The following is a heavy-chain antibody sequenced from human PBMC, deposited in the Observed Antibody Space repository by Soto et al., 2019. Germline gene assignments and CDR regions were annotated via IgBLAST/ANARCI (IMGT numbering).Heavy chain of an antibody. J-gene: IGHJ3*02. CDR1: GFTFSRYW. CDR2: IKQDGTEK. CDR3: ARGDTPMITGMDSFDI. Sequence: GGSLRLSCAASGFTFSRYWMNWVRQAPGKGLEWVANIKQDGTEKNYVDSVKGRFTISRDNARKSLYLQMDSLRAEDTAAYFCARGDTPMITGMDSFDIWGQGTMVTVSS. D-gene: IGHD5-18*01. V-gene: IGHV3-7*04.